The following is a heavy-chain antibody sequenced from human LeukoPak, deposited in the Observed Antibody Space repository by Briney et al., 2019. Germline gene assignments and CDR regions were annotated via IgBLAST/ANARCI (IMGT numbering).Heavy chain of an antibody. V-gene: IGHV4-39*01. CDR2: IYYSGST. Sequence: SETLSLTCTVSGGSISSSSYYWGWIRQPPGTGLEWIGSIYYSGSTYYSPSLKSRVTISVDTSKNQFSLKLSSVSAADTAVYYCARHTIRGYDVSTFDYWGQGTLVTVSS. CDR3: ARHTIRGYDVSTFDY. CDR1: GGSISSSSYY. J-gene: IGHJ4*02. D-gene: IGHD5-12*01.